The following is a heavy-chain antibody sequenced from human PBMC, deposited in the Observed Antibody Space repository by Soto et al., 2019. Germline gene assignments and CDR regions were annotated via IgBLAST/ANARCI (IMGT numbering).Heavy chain of an antibody. Sequence: SETLSLTCSVSGDSISNLDYFWAWIRQPPGQGLEWIGSIYYSGSTYNNPSLRSRVSMSIDTSKDQFSLKLKSVTAADTALYFCARQRTSVVTQAYFDVWGPGSLVTVSS. CDR3: ARQRTSVVTQAYFDV. CDR2: IYYSGST. D-gene: IGHD2-21*02. CDR1: GDSISNLDYF. V-gene: IGHV4-39*01. J-gene: IGHJ4*02.